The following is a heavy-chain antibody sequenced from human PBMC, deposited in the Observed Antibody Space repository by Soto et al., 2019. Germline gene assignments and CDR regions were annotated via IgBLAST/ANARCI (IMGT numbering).Heavy chain of an antibody. CDR1: GDYISSHY. V-gene: IGHV4-59*08. Sequence: QVQLQESGPGLVKPSETLSLTCTVSGDYISSHYWSWIRQPPGKGLEWIGYVYHSGQTDSKPSLNSNDTISMDTSTKQISLRLTSATPADNASYYCARPRGTTPAVWYFELWGRGTLVTVAS. J-gene: IGHJ2*01. CDR3: ARPRGTTPAVWYFEL. CDR2: VYHSGQT. D-gene: IGHD1-1*01.